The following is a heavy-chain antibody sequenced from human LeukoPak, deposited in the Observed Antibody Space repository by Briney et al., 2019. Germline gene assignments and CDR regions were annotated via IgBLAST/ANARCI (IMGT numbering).Heavy chain of an antibody. D-gene: IGHD3-16*01. V-gene: IGHV3-48*03. CDR2: ISSSAGTI. J-gene: IGHJ5*02. Sequence: GGSLRLSCVASGFFFNNYEMNWVRQTPGKGLEWVSYISSSAGTILYADSVKGRFTISRGNAKNSLYLQMDSLRVEDTGVYYCSRLYYGDPWGQGALVTVSS. CDR3: SRLYYGDP. CDR1: GFFFNNYE.